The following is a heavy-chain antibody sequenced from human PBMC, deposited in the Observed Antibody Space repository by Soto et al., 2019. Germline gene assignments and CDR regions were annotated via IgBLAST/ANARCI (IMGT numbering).Heavy chain of an antibody. J-gene: IGHJ5*02. Sequence: SGPTLVNPTQTLTLTCTFSGFSLSTSGVGVGWIRQPPGKALEWLALIYWDDDKRYSPSLMSRLTITKDTSKNQVVLTMTNMDPVDTATYYCEHRKSQQLWNWFDPWGQGTLVTVSS. V-gene: IGHV2-5*02. CDR3: EHRKSQQLWNWFDP. CDR2: IYWDDDK. D-gene: IGHD6-13*01. CDR1: GFSLSTSGVG.